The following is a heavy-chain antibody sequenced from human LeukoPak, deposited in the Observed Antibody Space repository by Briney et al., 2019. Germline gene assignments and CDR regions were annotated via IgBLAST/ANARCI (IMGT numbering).Heavy chain of an antibody. CDR2: IYYSGST. V-gene: IGHV4-39*07. CDR3: ARDSQQWPRDFDY. CDR1: GGSISSSSYY. J-gene: IGHJ4*02. Sequence: SETLSLTCTVSGGSISSSSYYWGWIRQPPGKGLEWIGSIYYSGSTYYNQSLKSRVTISVDTSKNQFSLKLSSVTAADTAVYYCARDSQQWPRDFDYWGQGTLVTVSS. D-gene: IGHD6-19*01.